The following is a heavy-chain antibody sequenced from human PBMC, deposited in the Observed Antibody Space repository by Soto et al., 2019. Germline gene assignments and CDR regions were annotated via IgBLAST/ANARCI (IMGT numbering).Heavy chain of an antibody. CDR3: AKGRLGGNCGY. V-gene: IGHV3-23*01. CDR1: GFTFNNYA. Sequence: GGSLRLSCAASGFTFNNYAMNWVRQAPGKGLEWVATISGTGGSTYYADSVKGRFTISRDNSKNTLYLQMNSLRVEDTAVYYCAKGRLGGNCGYCGRGTQVSV. CDR2: ISGTGGST. D-gene: IGHD2-21*01. J-gene: IGHJ4*03.